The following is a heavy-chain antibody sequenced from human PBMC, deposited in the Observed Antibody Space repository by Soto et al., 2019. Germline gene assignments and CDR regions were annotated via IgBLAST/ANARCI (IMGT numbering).Heavy chain of an antibody. CDR3: ARDRLNPVYYYDGMDV. CDR1: GFTFSSYG. Sequence: PGGSLRLSCAASGFTFSSYGMHWVRQAPGKGLGWVAVIWYDGSNKYYADSVKGRFTISRDNSKNTLYLQMNSLRAEDTAVYYWARDRLNPVYYYDGMDVWGQGTTVTVSS. CDR2: IWYDGSNK. V-gene: IGHV3-33*01. J-gene: IGHJ6*02. D-gene: IGHD2-21*02.